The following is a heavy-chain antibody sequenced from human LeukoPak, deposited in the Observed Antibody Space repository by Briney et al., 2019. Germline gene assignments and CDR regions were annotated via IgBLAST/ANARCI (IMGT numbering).Heavy chain of an antibody. CDR2: ISDSGGST. J-gene: IGHJ4*02. V-gene: IGHV3-23*01. Sequence: PGRSLRLSCTASGFTFGDYAMSWVRQAPEKGLEWVSAISDSGGSTYYADSVKGRFTISRDNSKNTLYLQMNSLRAEDTAVYYCAKEFGSIVVVVAATRGVDYWGQGTLVTVSS. CDR1: GFTFGDYA. D-gene: IGHD2-15*01. CDR3: AKEFGSIVVVVAATRGVDY.